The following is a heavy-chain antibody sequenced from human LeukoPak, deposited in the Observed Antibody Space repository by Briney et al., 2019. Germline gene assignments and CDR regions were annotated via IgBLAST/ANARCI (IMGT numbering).Heavy chain of an antibody. CDR2: ISWNSGSI. D-gene: IGHD3-10*01. CDR3: AKDKAVRGDTVGDWFDP. J-gene: IGHJ5*02. Sequence: GGSLRLSCAASGFTFDDYAMHWVRQAPGKGLEWVSGISWNSGSIGYADSVKGRFTISRDNAKNSLYLQMNSLRAEDMALYYCAKDKAVRGDTVGDWFDPWGQGTLVTVSS. V-gene: IGHV3-9*03. CDR1: GFTFDDYA.